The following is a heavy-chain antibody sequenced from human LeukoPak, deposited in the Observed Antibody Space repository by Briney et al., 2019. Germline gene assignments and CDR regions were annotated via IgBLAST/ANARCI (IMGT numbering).Heavy chain of an antibody. Sequence: GGSLRLSCAASAFTFRNYWMSWVRQAPGKGLEWVANIKQDGSEKYYVDSVKGRFTISRDNAKNSLYLQMNSLRAEDTAVYYCARVAGAITGTCFDYWGQGTPVTVSS. J-gene: IGHJ4*02. CDR3: ARVAGAITGTCFDY. CDR2: IKQDGSEK. V-gene: IGHV3-7*01. D-gene: IGHD1-20*01. CDR1: AFTFRNYW.